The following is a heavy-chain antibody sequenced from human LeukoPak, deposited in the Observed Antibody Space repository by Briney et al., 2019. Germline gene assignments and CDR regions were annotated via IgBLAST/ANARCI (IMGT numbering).Heavy chain of an antibody. CDR1: GFTFSSYG. D-gene: IGHD4-11*01. J-gene: IGHJ4*02. CDR2: IWYDGSNK. V-gene: IGHV3-33*01. CDR3: ASLYSNYDY. Sequence: GGSLRLSCAASGFTFSSYGMHWVRQAPGKGLEGVAVIWYDGSNKYYADSVKGRFTISRDNSKNTLYLQMNSLRAEDTAVYYCASLYSNYDYWGQGTLVTVSS.